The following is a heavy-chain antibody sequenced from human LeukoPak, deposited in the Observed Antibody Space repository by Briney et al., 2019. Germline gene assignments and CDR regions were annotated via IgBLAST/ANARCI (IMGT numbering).Heavy chain of an antibody. CDR2: FDPEDGET. D-gene: IGHD3-3*01. CDR1: GYTLTELS. J-gene: IGHJ5*02. V-gene: IGHV1-24*01. Sequence: ASVKVSCKVSGYTLTELSMHWVRQAPGKGLEWMGGFDPEDGETIYAQKFQGRVTMTEDTSTDTAYMELSSLRSEDTAVYYCATTTTFYDPFDPWGQGTLVTVSS. CDR3: ATTTTFYDPFDP.